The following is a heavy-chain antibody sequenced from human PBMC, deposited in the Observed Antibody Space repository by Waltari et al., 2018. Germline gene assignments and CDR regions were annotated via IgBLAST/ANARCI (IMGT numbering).Heavy chain of an antibody. CDR3: ARSRTSISSSSNSYYFDY. D-gene: IGHD6-6*01. J-gene: IGHJ4*02. Sequence: QVQLQESGPGLVKPSQTLSLTCTVSGGSISSGSYYWSWIRPPAGQGLEWIGYIYTSGSTNYNPSLKSRVTISVDTSKNQFSLKLSSVTAADTAVYYCARSRTSISSSSNSYYFDYWGQGTLVTVSS. V-gene: IGHV4-61*09. CDR1: GGSISSGSYY. CDR2: IYTSGST.